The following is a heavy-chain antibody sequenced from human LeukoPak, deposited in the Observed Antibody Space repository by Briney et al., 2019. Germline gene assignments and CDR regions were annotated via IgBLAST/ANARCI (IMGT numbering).Heavy chain of an antibody. V-gene: IGHV4-39*07. CDR1: GGSISSSPCY. CDR2: ICSGGST. Sequence: SETLSLTCTVSGGSISSSPCYWGWISQSPGKGLEWFGTICSGGSTYYNPSLKSRVTISVDTSKNQFSLKLSSVTAADTDVYYCARDPHPYSSSSRLDYWGQGNLVTVSS. CDR3: ARDPHPYSSSSRLDY. D-gene: IGHD6-6*01. J-gene: IGHJ4*02.